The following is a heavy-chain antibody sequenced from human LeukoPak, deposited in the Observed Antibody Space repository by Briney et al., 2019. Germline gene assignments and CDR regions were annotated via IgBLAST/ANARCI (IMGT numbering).Heavy chain of an antibody. J-gene: IGHJ4*02. CDR2: IIPIFGTA. Sequence: SVNVSCKASGGTFSSYAISWVRQAPGQGLEWMGGIIPIFGTANYAQKFQGRVTITADESTSTAYMELSSLRSEDTAVYYCARALIVGATPFDYWGQGTLVTVSS. CDR3: ARALIVGATPFDY. CDR1: GGTFSSYA. D-gene: IGHD1-26*01. V-gene: IGHV1-69*13.